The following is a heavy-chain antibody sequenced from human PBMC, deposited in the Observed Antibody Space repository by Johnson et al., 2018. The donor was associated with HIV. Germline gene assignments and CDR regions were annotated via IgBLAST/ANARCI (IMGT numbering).Heavy chain of an antibody. CDR1: GLSFSNFG. V-gene: IGHV3-30*18. D-gene: IGHD3-10*01. Sequence: QEKLVESGGGVVQPGKSLTLSCVASGLSFSNFGIHWVRQAPGKGPEWVANIKQDGSEKYYVDSVKGRFTISRDNSKNTLYLQMNSLRAEDTAVYYCAKDYWWFGEFVDAFEIWGQGTMVTVSS. CDR2: IKQDGSEK. CDR3: AKDYWWFGEFVDAFEI. J-gene: IGHJ3*02.